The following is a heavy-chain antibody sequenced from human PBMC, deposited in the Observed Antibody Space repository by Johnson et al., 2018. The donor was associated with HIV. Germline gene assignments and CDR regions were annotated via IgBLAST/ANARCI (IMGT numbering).Heavy chain of an antibody. V-gene: IGHV3-11*04. CDR2: ISSSGSSI. CDR1: GFIFRDYY. Sequence: QVQLVESGGGLVQPGGSMRLSCAASGFIFRDYYMSWIRQAPGKGLEWVSYISSSGSSIYYADSVKGRFTISRDNAKSSLYLQMNGLRAEDTAVYYCARASTTVTTGDDAFDIWGQGTMVTVSS. D-gene: IGHD4-17*01. CDR3: ARASTTVTTGDDAFDI. J-gene: IGHJ3*02.